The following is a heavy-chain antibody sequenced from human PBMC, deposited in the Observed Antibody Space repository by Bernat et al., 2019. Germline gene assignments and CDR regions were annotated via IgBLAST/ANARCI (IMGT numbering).Heavy chain of an antibody. J-gene: IGHJ4*02. Sequence: QVQLVDSGGGVVQPGRSLRLSCAASGFTFNNYAMHWVRQAPGKGLEWVAVISYDGSNDYYADSAKGRFTISRDNSKNTLYLQMNSLRAEDTALYYCARGGISWYGPKDYWGQGPLVTVSS. CDR1: GFTFNNYA. D-gene: IGHD6-13*01. CDR3: ARGGISWYGPKDY. V-gene: IGHV3-30-3*01. CDR2: ISYDGSND.